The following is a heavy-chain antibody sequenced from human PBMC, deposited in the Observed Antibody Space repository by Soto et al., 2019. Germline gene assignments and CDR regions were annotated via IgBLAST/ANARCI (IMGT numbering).Heavy chain of an antibody. Sequence: SETLSLTCSVSSGSVSSDYWTWIRQPPGEGLEWIGYVSSSGTNYNSSLKSRVTMSLDTSKNQFSLKLRSVTAADTAVYYCARNSGWYTHDSWAQRTLVTGSS. V-gene: IGHV4-59*02. J-gene: IGHJ1*01. CDR2: VSSSGT. CDR1: SGSVSSDY. D-gene: IGHD6-19*01. CDR3: ARNSGWYTHDS.